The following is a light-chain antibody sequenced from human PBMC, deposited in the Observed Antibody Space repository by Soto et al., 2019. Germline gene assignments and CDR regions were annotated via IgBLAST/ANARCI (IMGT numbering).Light chain of an antibody. CDR3: QSYDSSLSVGV. CDR2: GNN. V-gene: IGLV1-40*01. CDR1: SSNIGAGYD. Sequence: QSVLTQPPSVSGAPGQRVTISCTGSSSNIGAGYDVHWYHQLPGTAPKLLIYGNNNRPSGVPDRFSGSRSGTSASLAITGLKAEDEADYYCQSYDSSLSVGVFGGGTKVTVL. J-gene: IGLJ3*02.